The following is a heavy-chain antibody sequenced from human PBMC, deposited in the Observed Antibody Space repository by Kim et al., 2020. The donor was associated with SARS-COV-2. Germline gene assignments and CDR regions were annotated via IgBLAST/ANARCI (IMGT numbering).Heavy chain of an antibody. CDR2: INHSGST. D-gene: IGHD5-18*01. CDR3: ARGRIQLYRPYYFDY. J-gene: IGHJ4*02. V-gene: IGHV4-34*01. Sequence: SETLSLTCAVYGGSFSGYYWSWIRQPPGKGLEWIGEINHSGSTNYNPSLKSRVTISVDTSKNQFSLKLSSVTAADTAVYYCARGRIQLYRPYYFDYWGQGTLVTVSS. CDR1: GGSFSGYY.